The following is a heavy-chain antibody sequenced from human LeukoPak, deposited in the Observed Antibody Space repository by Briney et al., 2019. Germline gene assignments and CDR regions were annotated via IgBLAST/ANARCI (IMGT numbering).Heavy chain of an antibody. CDR1: GFTFTTYG. Sequence: SGTSLRLSCATSGFTFTTYGMHWVRQAPGKGLEWVAVVWYDGSYKYYSDSVKGRFTISRDNSKSTLSLQMNSLRAEDTAVYFCAREAGIAVYYFDNWGQGTLVTVSS. CDR3: AREAGIAVYYFDN. CDR2: VWYDGSYK. V-gene: IGHV3-33*01. D-gene: IGHD6-19*01. J-gene: IGHJ4*02.